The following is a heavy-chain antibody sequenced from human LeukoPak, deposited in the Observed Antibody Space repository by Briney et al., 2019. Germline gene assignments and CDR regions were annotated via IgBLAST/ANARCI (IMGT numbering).Heavy chain of an antibody. J-gene: IGHJ4*02. CDR3: ATGYPDSRGYYYFDY. V-gene: IGHV3-48*02. D-gene: IGHD3-22*01. CDR1: GFTFSSYS. CDR2: ISSSSSTI. Sequence: GGSLRLSCAAAGFTFSSYSMNWVRQAPGKVLEWVSYISSSSSTIYYADSVKGRFTISRDNAKNSLYLQMNSLRDEDTAVYYCATGYPDSRGYYYFDYWGQGTVVTVSS.